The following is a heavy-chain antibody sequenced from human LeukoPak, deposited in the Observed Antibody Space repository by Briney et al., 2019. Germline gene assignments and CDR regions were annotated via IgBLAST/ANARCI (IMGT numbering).Heavy chain of an antibody. D-gene: IGHD1-14*01. V-gene: IGHV1-18*01. CDR3: ARDGTSPWYFDL. Sequence: ASVKVSCKASGYTFTGYGISWVRQAPGQGLEWMGWISAYNGNTNYAQKLQGRVTMTTDTSTSTAYVELRSLRSDDTAVYYCARDGTSPWYFDLWGRGTLVTVSS. CDR2: ISAYNGNT. CDR1: GYTFTGYG. J-gene: IGHJ2*01.